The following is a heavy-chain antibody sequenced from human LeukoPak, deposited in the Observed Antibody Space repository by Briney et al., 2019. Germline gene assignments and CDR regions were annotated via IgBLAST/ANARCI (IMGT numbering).Heavy chain of an antibody. CDR1: GFTFSTYA. J-gene: IGHJ4*02. V-gene: IGHV3-23*01. D-gene: IGHD5-12*01. Sequence: TGGSLRLSCAASGFTFSTYAMSWVRQAPGKGLEWVSTSGGSGGGTYFADSVKGRFNISRDNSKNTVYLQMNSLRAEDTALYFFARPRGYDLFVWVRWGQGTLVTVSS. CDR3: ARPRGYDLFVWVR. CDR2: SGGSGGGT.